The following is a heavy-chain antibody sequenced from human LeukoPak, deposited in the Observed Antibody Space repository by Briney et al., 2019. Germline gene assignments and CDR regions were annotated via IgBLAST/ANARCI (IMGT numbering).Heavy chain of an antibody. CDR1: GFTFSSYA. J-gene: IGHJ6*02. D-gene: IGHD6-13*01. CDR3: ARDLAIADVDYYYGMDV. Sequence: PGGSLRLSCAASGFTFSSYAMHWVRQAPGKGLEWVAVISYDGSNKYYADSVKGRFTIPRDNSKNTLYLQMNSLRAEDTAVYYCARDLAIADVDYYYGMDVWGQGTTVTVSS. CDR2: ISYDGSNK. V-gene: IGHV3-30-3*01.